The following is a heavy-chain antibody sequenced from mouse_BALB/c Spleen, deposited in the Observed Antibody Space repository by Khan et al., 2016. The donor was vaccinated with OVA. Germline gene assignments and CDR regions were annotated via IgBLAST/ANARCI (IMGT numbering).Heavy chain of an antibody. J-gene: IGHJ3*01. Sequence: QVQLQQSGAELARPGASVKLSCKASGYTFTDYNINWVKQRTGQGLEWIGEIYPGSNNTYYNEKFKGKATLTADKSSSTAYMQLSSLTSEDSAVYFYAREGGDWFPYGGQGTLVTVSA. CDR3: AREGGDWFPY. V-gene: IGHV1-77*01. CDR1: GYTFTDYN. CDR2: IYPGSNNT.